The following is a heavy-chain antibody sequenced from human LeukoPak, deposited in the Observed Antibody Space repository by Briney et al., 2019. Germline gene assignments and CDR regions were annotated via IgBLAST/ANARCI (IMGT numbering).Heavy chain of an antibody. Sequence: LETLSLTCSVSGGSINSHYWSWIRQPPGKALEWIGYIYYTGDTVYNPSLRSRVSMSIDTSKNQFSLNLNSVTAADTAVYHRARYRRDNTLFLDYWGQGTLVTVSS. CDR1: GGSINSHY. CDR2: IYYTGDT. V-gene: IGHV4-59*11. D-gene: IGHD2-2*02. J-gene: IGHJ4*02. CDR3: ARYRRDNTLFLDY.